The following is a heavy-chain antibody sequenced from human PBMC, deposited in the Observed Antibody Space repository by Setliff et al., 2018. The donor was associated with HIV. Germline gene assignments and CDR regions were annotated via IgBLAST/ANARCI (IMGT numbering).Heavy chain of an antibody. D-gene: IGHD2-21*02. V-gene: IGHV4-39*01. CDR3: ARVPVTGANWFDP. CDR2: VSQSGST. J-gene: IGHJ5*02. Sequence: SETLSLTCSVSGVSINRTDHYWGWIRQSPGKRLEWIGSVSQSGSTYYNPSLKSRITISVDRSKNLFSLKLISVTAADQGVYYCARVPVTGANWFDPWGLGTLVTVSS. CDR1: GVSINRTDHY.